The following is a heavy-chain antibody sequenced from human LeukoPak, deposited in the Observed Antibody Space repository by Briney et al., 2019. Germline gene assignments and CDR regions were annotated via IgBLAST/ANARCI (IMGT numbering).Heavy chain of an antibody. CDR3: ARDLAAAGAKTFDY. V-gene: IGHV4-4*02. CDR2: IYHSGST. D-gene: IGHD6-13*01. J-gene: IGHJ4*02. Sequence: SETLSLTCTVSGGSISSSNWWSWVRQPPGKGLEWIGEIYHSGSTNYNPSLKSRVTISVDKSKNQFSLKLSSVTAADTAVYYCARDLAAAGAKTFDYWGQGTLVTVSS. CDR1: GGSISSSNW.